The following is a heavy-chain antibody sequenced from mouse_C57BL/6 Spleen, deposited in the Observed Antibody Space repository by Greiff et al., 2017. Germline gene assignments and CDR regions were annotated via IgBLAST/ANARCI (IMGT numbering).Heavy chain of an antibody. CDR1: GFTFSNYW. V-gene: IGHV6-3*01. CDR3: TATLLGRDY. J-gene: IGHJ2*01. D-gene: IGHD4-1*01. Sequence: EVKVEESGGGLVQPGGSMKLSCVASGFTFSNYWMNWVRQSPEKGLEWVAQIRLKSDNYATHYAESVKGRFTISRDDSKSSVYLQMNNLRAEDTGIYYCTATLLGRDYWGQGTTLTVSS. CDR2: IRLKSDNYAT.